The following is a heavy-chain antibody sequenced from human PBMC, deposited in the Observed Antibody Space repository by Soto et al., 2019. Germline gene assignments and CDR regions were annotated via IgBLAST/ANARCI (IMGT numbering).Heavy chain of an antibody. CDR1: GFSLNDYE. J-gene: IGHJ6*02. V-gene: IGHV3-48*03. D-gene: IGHD3-10*01. Sequence: EVQLVESGGGLVQPGGSLRLSCGASGFSLNDYEMHWVRQAPGSGLEWLSYISRSGDIIYYADSARGRFAISRDNANNSLDLQMNSLRVEDTAVSYCAGAAYRSLRYSASVYGMDVWGQGTTVTVSS. CDR2: ISRSGDII. CDR3: AGAAYRSLRYSASVYGMDV.